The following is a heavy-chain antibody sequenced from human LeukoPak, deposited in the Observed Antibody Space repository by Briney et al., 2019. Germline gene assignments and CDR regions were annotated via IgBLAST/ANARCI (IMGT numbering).Heavy chain of an antibody. D-gene: IGHD3-22*01. V-gene: IGHV1-2*02. J-gene: IGHJ5*02. CDR2: INPNSGGT. CDR3: ARDIGHNSSGYRGWFDP. CDR1: GYTFTGSQ. Sequence: ASVKVSCKASGYTFTGSQMHWVRQAPGQGLEWMGWINPNSGGTKYAQKFQGRVTMTRDTSISTAYMELNRLRSDDTAVYYCARDIGHNSSGYRGWFDPWGHGTLVTDSS.